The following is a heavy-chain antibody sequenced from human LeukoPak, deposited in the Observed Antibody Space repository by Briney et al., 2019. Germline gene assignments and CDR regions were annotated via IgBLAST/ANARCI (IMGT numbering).Heavy chain of an antibody. D-gene: IGHD3-10*01. CDR1: GGSISSYY. CDR3: ARDLWDLRFGERTNWYFDL. J-gene: IGHJ2*01. V-gene: IGHV4-4*07. Sequence: SETLSLTCTVSGGSISSYYWSWIRQPAGKGLEWIGRIYTSGSTNYNPSLKSRVTMSVDTSKHQFSLKLSSVTAADTAVYYCARDLWDLRFGERTNWYFDLWGRGTLVTVSS. CDR2: IYTSGST.